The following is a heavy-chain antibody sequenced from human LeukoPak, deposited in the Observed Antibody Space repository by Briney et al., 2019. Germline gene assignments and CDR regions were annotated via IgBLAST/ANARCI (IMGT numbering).Heavy chain of an antibody. CDR2: INHSGST. J-gene: IGHJ6*03. CDR3: ARMPPVTITSAGSEVYMDF. D-gene: IGHD6-13*01. Sequence: SETLSLTCAVYGGSFSGYYWSWIRQPPGKGLEWIGEINHSGSTNYNPSLKSRVTISVDTSKNQFSLKLSSVTAADTAVYYCARMPPVTITSAGSEVYMDFWGKGTTVTVSS. V-gene: IGHV4-34*01. CDR1: GGSFSGYY.